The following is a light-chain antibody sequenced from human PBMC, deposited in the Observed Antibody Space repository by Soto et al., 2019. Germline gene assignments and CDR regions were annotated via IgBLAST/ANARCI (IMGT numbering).Light chain of an antibody. J-gene: IGLJ1*01. CDR3: QTWGTGIHYV. Sequence: QSVLTQSPSASSSLGASVKLTCTLSSGHSSYAIAWHQQQPEKGPRYLMKLNSDGSHSKEDGIPDRFSGSSSGAERYLTISSLQSEDEADYYCQTWGTGIHYVFGTGTKLTVL. CDR1: SGHSSYA. V-gene: IGLV4-69*01. CDR2: LNSDGSH.